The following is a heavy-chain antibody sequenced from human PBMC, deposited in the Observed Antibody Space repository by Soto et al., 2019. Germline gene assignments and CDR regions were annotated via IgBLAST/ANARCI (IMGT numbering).Heavy chain of an antibody. J-gene: IGHJ3*02. Sequence: GSVKVCFKASGYTVTSYGISLVRRAPGQGLEWMGWTSAYNGNTNYAQKLQGRVTMTTDTSTSTAYMELRSLRSDDTAVYYCARDSRGYSYGNDAFDIWGQGTMVTVSS. CDR3: ARDSRGYSYGNDAFDI. CDR2: TSAYNGNT. CDR1: GYTVTSYG. D-gene: IGHD5-18*01. V-gene: IGHV1-18*04.